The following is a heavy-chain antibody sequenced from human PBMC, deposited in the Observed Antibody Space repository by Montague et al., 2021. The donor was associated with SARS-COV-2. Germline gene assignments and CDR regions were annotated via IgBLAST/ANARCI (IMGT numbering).Heavy chain of an antibody. V-gene: IGHV2-5*01. D-gene: IGHD2-8*02. J-gene: IGHJ4*02. CDR1: GFSLISDGVG. CDR3: AHSILFSSLVDFDT. CDR2: IFWNDDK. Sequence: PALVKPTQTLTLTCTFSGFSLISDGVGVGWIRQPPGKALEWLALIFWNDDKRYNSSLKNRLTVTKDTSKNQVVLTMTNMDPLDTGTYYCAHSILFSSLVDFDTWGQGTLVTVAS.